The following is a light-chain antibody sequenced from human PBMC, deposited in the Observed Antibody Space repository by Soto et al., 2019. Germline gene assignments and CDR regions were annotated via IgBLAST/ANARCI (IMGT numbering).Light chain of an antibody. CDR3: SSFVGAPVR. CDR2: EVN. J-gene: IGLJ2*01. V-gene: IGLV2-8*01. CDR1: STDVGEYNY. Sequence: QSALTQPPSASGSPGQSVTIPCAGTSTDVGEYNYVSWYQQHPGKVPKLIIFEVNKRPSGVPDRFSGSKSGDTASLTVSGLQAEDEADYYCSSFVGAPVRFGGGTQLTVL.